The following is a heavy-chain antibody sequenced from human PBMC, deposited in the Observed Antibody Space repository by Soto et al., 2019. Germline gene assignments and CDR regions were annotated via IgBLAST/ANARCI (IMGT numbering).Heavy chain of an antibody. CDR1: GGTFSSYA. J-gene: IGHJ6*02. CDR3: ARIGDILTGYAYYYYGMDV. D-gene: IGHD3-9*01. Sequence: ASVKVSCKASGGTFSSYAISWVRQAPGQGLEWMGGITPIFGTANYAQKFQGRVTITADESTSTAYMELSSLRSEDTAVYYCARIGDILTGYAYYYYGMDVWGQGTTVTVSS. CDR2: ITPIFGTA. V-gene: IGHV1-69*13.